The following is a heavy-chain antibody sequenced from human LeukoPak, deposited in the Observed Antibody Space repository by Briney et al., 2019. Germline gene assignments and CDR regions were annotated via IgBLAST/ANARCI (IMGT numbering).Heavy chain of an antibody. CDR1: GYTFTSYY. D-gene: IGHD6-13*01. CDR3: ARGEQLPPSYYYYYYMDV. CDR2: INPGGGST. V-gene: IGHV1-46*03. Sequence: VASVKVSCRASGYTFTSYYMHWVRQAPGQGLEWMGIINPGGGSTSYAQKFQGRVTMTRDTSTSTVYMELSSLRSEDTAVYYCARGEQLPPSYYYYYYMDVWGKGTTVTVSS. J-gene: IGHJ6*03.